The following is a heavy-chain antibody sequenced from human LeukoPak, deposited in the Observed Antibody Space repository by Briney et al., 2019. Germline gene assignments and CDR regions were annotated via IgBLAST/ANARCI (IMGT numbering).Heavy chain of an antibody. Sequence: ASVTVSCTASGYTFTSYAMHWVRQAPGQRLEWMGWINAGNGNTKYSQKFQGRVTITRDTSASTAYMELSSLRSEDTAVYYCARDNVSGYYPLYYFDYWGQGTLVTVSS. V-gene: IGHV1-3*01. CDR2: INAGNGNT. J-gene: IGHJ4*02. CDR1: GYTFTSYA. D-gene: IGHD3-22*01. CDR3: ARDNVSGYYPLYYFDY.